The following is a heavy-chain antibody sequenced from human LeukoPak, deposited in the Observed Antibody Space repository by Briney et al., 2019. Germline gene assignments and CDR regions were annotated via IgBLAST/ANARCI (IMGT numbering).Heavy chain of an antibody. CDR2: IYYSGST. CDR1: GGSISSYY. CDR3: ARGSYKYDGSGAFDI. D-gene: IGHD3-22*01. V-gene: IGHV4-59*08. Sequence: PSETLSLTGTVSGGSISSYYWSWIRQPPGKGLEWIGYIYYSGSTNYNHPLKSRVTISVDTSKNHFSLKLTSVTAADTAVYYCARGSYKYDGSGAFDIWGQGTMVTVSS. J-gene: IGHJ3*02.